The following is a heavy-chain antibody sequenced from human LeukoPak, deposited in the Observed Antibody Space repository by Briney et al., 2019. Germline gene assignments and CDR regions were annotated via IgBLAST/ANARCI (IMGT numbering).Heavy chain of an antibody. V-gene: IGHV4-4*07. CDR2: VYTNGST. J-gene: IGHJ4*02. CDR3: ARDSRGYYGSGSYLDY. CDR1: GGSVSSYY. D-gene: IGHD3-10*01. Sequence: SETLSLTCTVSGGSVSSYYWSWIRQPAGKGLEWIGRVYTNGSTNYNPSLKSRVTMSVDTSKNQFSLKLSSVAAADTAMYYCARDSRGYYGSGSYLDYWGQGTLVTVSS.